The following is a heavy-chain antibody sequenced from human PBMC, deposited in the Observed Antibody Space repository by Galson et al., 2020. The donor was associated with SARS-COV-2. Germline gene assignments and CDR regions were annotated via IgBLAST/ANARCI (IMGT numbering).Heavy chain of an antibody. V-gene: IGHV3-43D*04. D-gene: IGHD6-13*01. CDR3: AKDSGSSWYYFDY. J-gene: IGHJ4*02. Sequence: GGSLRLSCAASGFTFDDYAMHWVRQAPGKGLEWVSLISWDGGSTYYADSVKGRFTISRDNSKNSLYLQMNSLRAEDTALCYCAKDSGSSWYYFDYWGQGTLVTVSS. CDR2: ISWDGGST. CDR1: GFTFDDYA.